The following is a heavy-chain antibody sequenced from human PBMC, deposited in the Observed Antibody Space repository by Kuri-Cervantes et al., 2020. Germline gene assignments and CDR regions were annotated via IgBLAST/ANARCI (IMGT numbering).Heavy chain of an antibody. J-gene: IGHJ6*03. CDR3: ARGQVIAVAVSYYHYYMDV. CDR1: GGTFSSYA. Sequence: SVKVSCKASGGTFSSYAISWVRQAPGQGLEWMGGIIPIFGTANYAQKFQGRVTITADESTSTAYMELSSLRSEDTAVYYCARGQVIAVAVSYYHYYMDVWGKGTTVTVSS. CDR2: IIPIFGTA. D-gene: IGHD6-19*01. V-gene: IGHV1-69*13.